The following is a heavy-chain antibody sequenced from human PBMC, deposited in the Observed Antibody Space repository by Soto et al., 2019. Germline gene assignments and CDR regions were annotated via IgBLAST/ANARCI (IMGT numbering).Heavy chain of an antibody. CDR2: ISGSGGST. J-gene: IGHJ5*02. V-gene: IGHV3-23*01. D-gene: IGHD3-3*01. Sequence: GGSLRLSCAASGFTFRSYAMSWVRQAPGKGLEWVSGISGSGGSTYYADSVKGRATISRDNFENTLFLKMNSLRVEDTAVYYWARTTIFGVVLGWFDPWGPGTLVTVSS. CDR3: ARTTIFGVVLGWFDP. CDR1: GFTFRSYA.